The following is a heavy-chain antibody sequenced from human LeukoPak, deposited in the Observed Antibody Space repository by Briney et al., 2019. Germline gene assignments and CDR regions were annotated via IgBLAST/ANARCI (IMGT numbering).Heavy chain of an antibody. J-gene: IGHJ4*02. CDR1: GGSISSSSYY. CDR3: ARGVAAALGFDY. CDR2: IYYSGST. Sequence: SETLSLTCTVSGGSISSSSYYWGWIRQPPGKGLEWIGSIYYSGSTYYNPSLKSRVTMSVDTSKNQFSLKLSSVTAADTAVYYCARGVAAALGFDYWGQGTLVTVSS. V-gene: IGHV4-39*07. D-gene: IGHD6-13*01.